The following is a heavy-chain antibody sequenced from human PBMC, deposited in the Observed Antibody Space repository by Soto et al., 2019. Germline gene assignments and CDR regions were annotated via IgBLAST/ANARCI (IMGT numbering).Heavy chain of an antibody. D-gene: IGHD3-22*01. CDR3: ASNPLWSSGYYPDY. CDR2: INSDGSST. CDR1: GFTFSSYW. Sequence: TGGSLRLSCAASGFTFSSYWMHWVRQAPGKGLVWVSRINSDGSSTSYADSVKGRFTISRDNAKNTLYLQMNSLRAEDTAVYYCASNPLWSSGYYPDYWGQGTLVTVSS. J-gene: IGHJ4*02. V-gene: IGHV3-74*01.